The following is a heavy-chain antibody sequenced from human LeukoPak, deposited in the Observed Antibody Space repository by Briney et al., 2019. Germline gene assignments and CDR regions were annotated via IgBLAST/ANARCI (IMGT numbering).Heavy chain of an antibody. V-gene: IGHV1-69*05. CDR1: GGTFSSYA. CDR2: IIPIFGTA. Sequence: LVASVKVSCKASGGTFSSYAISWVRQAPGQGLEWMGGIIPIFGTANYAQKFQGRVTITTDESTSTAYMELSSLRSEDTAMYYCARVSTRYDLWSGPEDYWGQGTLVTVSS. D-gene: IGHD3-3*01. J-gene: IGHJ4*02. CDR3: ARVSTRYDLWSGPEDY.